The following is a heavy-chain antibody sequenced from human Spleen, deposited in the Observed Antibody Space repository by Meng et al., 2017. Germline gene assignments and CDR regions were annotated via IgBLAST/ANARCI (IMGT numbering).Heavy chain of an antibody. CDR1: GDSISTSGAHY. Sequence: QVQLQQSGPGLGKTSQTLSLTCTVSGDSISTSGAHYWSWHRQHPGTGLEWLVYIYYSGSTYYNPSLESRLTMSVDTSKNQFSLEVTSVTAADTAVYYCVRSSGWVRTGFDPWGQGTLVTVSS. CDR3: VRSSGWVRTGFDP. D-gene: IGHD6-19*01. CDR2: IYYSGST. V-gene: IGHV4-31*03. J-gene: IGHJ5*02.